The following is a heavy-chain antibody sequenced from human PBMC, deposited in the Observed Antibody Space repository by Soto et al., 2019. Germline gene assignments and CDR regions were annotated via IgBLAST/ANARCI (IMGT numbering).Heavy chain of an antibody. D-gene: IGHD1-26*01. CDR3: ARTHSGSYYSVFNY. V-gene: IGHV4-38-2*01. Sequence: SETQSHTCLVSNFSISSGYYWGWIRQSPGKGLEWIASIYRSGTTSYNPSLKSRVTISVDPSKNQFSLMLTAVTAADTAVYYCARTHSGSYYSVFNYWGRGSLVTVSS. J-gene: IGHJ4*02. CDR2: IYRSGTT. CDR1: NFSISSGYY.